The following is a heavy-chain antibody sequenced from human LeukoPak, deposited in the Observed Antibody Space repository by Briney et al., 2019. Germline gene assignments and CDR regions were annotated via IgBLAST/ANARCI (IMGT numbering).Heavy chain of an antibody. CDR3: AKGYYDYVWGSYYFDY. V-gene: IGHV3-23*01. Sequence: QSGGSLRLSCAASGFTFSTYAMTRVRQAPGKGLEWVSAISGSGGSTYYADSVKGRFTISRDNSRDTLYLQMNSLRAEDTAVYYCAKGYYDYVWGSYYFDYWGQGTLVTVSS. J-gene: IGHJ4*02. CDR1: GFTFSTYA. CDR2: ISGSGGST. D-gene: IGHD3-16*01.